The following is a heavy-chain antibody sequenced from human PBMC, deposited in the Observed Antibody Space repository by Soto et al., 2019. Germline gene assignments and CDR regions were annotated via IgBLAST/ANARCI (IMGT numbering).Heavy chain of an antibody. CDR3: ARDFFRGSYYDAFDI. V-gene: IGHV3-48*02. CDR1: GFTFSSYS. Sequence: EVQLVESGGGLVQPVGSLRLSCAASGFTFSSYSMNWVRQAPGKGLEGVSYISSSSSTIYYADSVKGRFTISRDNAKNSLYLQLNSLRDEDTAVYYCARDFFRGSYYDAFDIWGQGTMVTVSS. J-gene: IGHJ3*02. CDR2: ISSSSSTI. D-gene: IGHD1-26*01.